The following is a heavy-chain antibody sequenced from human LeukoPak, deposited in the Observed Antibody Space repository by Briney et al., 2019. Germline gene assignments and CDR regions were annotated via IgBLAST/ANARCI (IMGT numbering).Heavy chain of an antibody. CDR3: ARVGSGGSFPIDY. CDR2: IKQDGSVK. D-gene: IGHD2-15*01. CDR1: GFTFSSYW. V-gene: IGHV3-7*01. Sequence: GGSLRLSCAASGFTFSSYWMSWVRQAPGKGLEWVANIKQDGSVKYYVDSVKGRFTISRDNAKNSLYLQMNSLRAEDTAVYYCARVGSGGSFPIDYWGQGTLVTVSS. J-gene: IGHJ4*02.